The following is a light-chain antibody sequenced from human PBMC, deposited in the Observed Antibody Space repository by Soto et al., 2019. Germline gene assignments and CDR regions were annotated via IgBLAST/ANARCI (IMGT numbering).Light chain of an antibody. J-gene: IGKJ1*01. Sequence: IQMTQSPSSLSVSVGDRVTITCRASQGIRNDLGWYQQKPGKAPKLLIYAASSLHSGVPSRFSGSGSGTDFTLTISSLQPEEFATYYCQQSYSTPRTFGQGTKVDIK. V-gene: IGKV1-39*01. CDR3: QQSYSTPRT. CDR2: AAS. CDR1: QGIRND.